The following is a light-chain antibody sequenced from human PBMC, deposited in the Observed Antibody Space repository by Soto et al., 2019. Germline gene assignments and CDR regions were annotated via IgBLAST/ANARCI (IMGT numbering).Light chain of an antibody. Sequence: QSVLTQPASVSGSPGQSITISCTGSSSDVGAYNFVSWYQQHPGQGPKLMIFEVSNRPSGVSNRFSGSKSGNSASLTISGLQAEDEADYYCISYTTRRTIVFGTGTRSPS. CDR3: ISYTTRRTIV. J-gene: IGLJ1*01. CDR1: SSDVGAYNF. CDR2: EVS. V-gene: IGLV2-14*01.